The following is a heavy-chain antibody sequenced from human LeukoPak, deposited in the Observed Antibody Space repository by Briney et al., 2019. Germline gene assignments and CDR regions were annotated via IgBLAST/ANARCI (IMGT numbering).Heavy chain of an antibody. V-gene: IGHV4-34*01. CDR1: GGSFSGYY. Sequence: SETLSLTCAVYGGSFSGYYWSWIRQPPGKGLEWIGEINHSGSTNYNPSLKSRVTISVDTYKNQFSLKLSSVTAADTDVYYCASTAGMRDYWGQGTLVTVSS. CDR3: ASTAGMRDY. CDR2: INHSGST. D-gene: IGHD6-19*01. J-gene: IGHJ4*02.